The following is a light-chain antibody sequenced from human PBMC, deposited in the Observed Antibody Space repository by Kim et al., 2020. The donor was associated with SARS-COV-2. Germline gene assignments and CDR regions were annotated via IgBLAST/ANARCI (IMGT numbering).Light chain of an antibody. J-gene: IGKJ1*01. CDR1: QNIQSN. V-gene: IGKV3-15*01. CDR2: GAS. CDR3: QQYDVWPRT. Sequence: EVVMTQSPATLSVSPGERATLSCRASQNIQSNLAWYQQKRGQAPRILIYGASTRASGIPARFSGSGSGTEFTLTISSLQSEDFAVYYCQQYDVWPRTFGQGTKVDIK.